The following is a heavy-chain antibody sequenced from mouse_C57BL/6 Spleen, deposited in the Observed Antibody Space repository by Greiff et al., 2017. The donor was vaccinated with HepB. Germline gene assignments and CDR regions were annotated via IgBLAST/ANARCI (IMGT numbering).Heavy chain of an antibody. CDR1: GFTFSSYA. J-gene: IGHJ3*01. V-gene: IGHV5-4*03. D-gene: IGHD2-2*01. CDR2: ISDGGSYT. Sequence: EVMLVESGGGLVKPGGSLKLSCAASGFTFSSYAMSWVRQTPEKRLEWVATISDGGSYTYYPDNVKGRFTISRDNAKNNLYLQMSHLKSEDTAMYYCARGDYYGYDVIAYWGQGTLVTVSA. CDR3: ARGDYYGYDVIAY.